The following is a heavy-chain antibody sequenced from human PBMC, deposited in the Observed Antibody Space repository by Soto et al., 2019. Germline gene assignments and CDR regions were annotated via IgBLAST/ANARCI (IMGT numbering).Heavy chain of an antibody. Sequence: GGSLRLSCAASGFTFSSYALLWVRQAPGKGLEWVAGISSGAEKIHHADYVRGRFTISRDNSKNTQYLQMNSLRDEDTAVFYCAKGSSGYWYPHLDYWGQGAPVTVSS. CDR3: AKGSSGYWYPHLDY. CDR2: ISSGAEKI. D-gene: IGHD3-22*01. J-gene: IGHJ4*02. V-gene: IGHV3-23*01. CDR1: GFTFSSYA.